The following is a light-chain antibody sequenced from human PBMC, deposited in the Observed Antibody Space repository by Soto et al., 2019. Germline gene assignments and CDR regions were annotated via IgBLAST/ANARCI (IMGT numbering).Light chain of an antibody. CDR3: QQTNSFPRT. CDR1: QSISNW. J-gene: IGKJ1*01. CDR2: HAS. V-gene: IGKV1-5*01. Sequence: LQMTQSPSTLPSSVGDRVTITCRASQSISNWLAWYQQKPGTAAKVLIYHASNLQSGGPSRFSSSRAGRDFTLTTNSLQPEDIATSYCQQTNSFPRTFGQGTKVDIK.